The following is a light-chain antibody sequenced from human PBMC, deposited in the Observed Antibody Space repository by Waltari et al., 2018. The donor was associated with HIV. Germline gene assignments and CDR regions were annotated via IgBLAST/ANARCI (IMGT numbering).Light chain of an antibody. V-gene: IGLV3-19*01. CDR3: NSRDSSGNRLVV. J-gene: IGLJ2*01. CDR1: SLRTYF. CDR2: GEN. Sequence: SSEVTQDPTVSVALGQTVRITFQGDSLRTYFPSWYQQKPVQAPVLVIYGENNRPSGIPDRFSGSTSGNTASLIITGAQAEDEAEYYCNSRDSSGNRLVVFGGGTKLTVL.